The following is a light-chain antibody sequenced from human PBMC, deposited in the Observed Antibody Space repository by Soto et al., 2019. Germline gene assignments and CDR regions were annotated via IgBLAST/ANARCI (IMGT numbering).Light chain of an antibody. Sequence: DIHMTQSPSSLSASVGDIVTITCRASQGIRNDLGWYQQKPGKAPNRLIYAASSLQSGVPSSFSGSGSATDFTLTISSLKTEDFAVYYCQQYGSSPTITFGQGTRLEIK. J-gene: IGKJ5*01. CDR3: QQYGSSPTIT. CDR2: AAS. V-gene: IGKV1-17*01. CDR1: QGIRND.